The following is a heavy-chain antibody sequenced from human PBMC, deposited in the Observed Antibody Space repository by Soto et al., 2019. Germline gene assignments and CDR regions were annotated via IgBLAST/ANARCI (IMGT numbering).Heavy chain of an antibody. J-gene: IGHJ4*02. CDR1: GFTFSSYA. D-gene: IGHD3-16*01. Sequence: QVQLVESGGGVVQPGRSLRLSCAASGFTFSSYAMHWVRQAPGKGLEWVAVISYDGSNKYYADSVKGRFTISRDNSKNALYLQMNSLRGEDTAVYYCARELYWGPDEGFDYWGQGTLVTVSS. CDR3: ARELYWGPDEGFDY. CDR2: ISYDGSNK. V-gene: IGHV3-30-3*01.